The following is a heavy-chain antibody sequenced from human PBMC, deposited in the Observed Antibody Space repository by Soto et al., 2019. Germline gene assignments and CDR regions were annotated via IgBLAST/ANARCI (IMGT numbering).Heavy chain of an antibody. J-gene: IGHJ6*02. V-gene: IGHV3-33*01. Sequence: QVQLVESGGGVVQPGRSLRLSCAASGFTFSSYGMHWVRQAPGKGLEWVAVIWYDGSNKYYADSVKGRFTISRDNSKNTLYLQMNSLRAEDTAVYYCARDFLDYGDFYYYYGMDVWGQGTTVTVSS. CDR1: GFTFSSYG. CDR3: ARDFLDYGDFYYYYGMDV. CDR2: IWYDGSNK. D-gene: IGHD4-17*01.